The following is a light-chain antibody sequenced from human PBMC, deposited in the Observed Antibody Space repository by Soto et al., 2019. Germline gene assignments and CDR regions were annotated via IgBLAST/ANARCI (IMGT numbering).Light chain of an antibody. J-gene: IGKJ5*01. CDR2: DAT. V-gene: IGKV1-5*01. Sequence: DIVKTQAAAASFASIGDRVTITCRASQSVSRWLAWYQRKPGKASKLLIYDATNLESGVPSRFSGSGSGTELTLTINSLQPDDCATYYCQQYNSYPITFGQGTRLEIK. CDR3: QQYNSYPIT. CDR1: QSVSRW.